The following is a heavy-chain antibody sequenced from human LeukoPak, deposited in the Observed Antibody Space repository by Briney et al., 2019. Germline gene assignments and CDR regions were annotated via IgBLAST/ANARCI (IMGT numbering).Heavy chain of an antibody. Sequence: SETQSLTCAVYGGSFSGYYWSWIRQPPGKGLEWIGEINHSGSTNYNPSLKSRVTISVDTSKNQFSLKLSSVTAADTAVYYCARAPTMVDAADAFDIWGQGTMVTVSS. CDR2: INHSGST. J-gene: IGHJ3*02. V-gene: IGHV4-34*01. CDR3: ARAPTMVDAADAFDI. D-gene: IGHD4/OR15-4a*01. CDR1: GGSFSGYY.